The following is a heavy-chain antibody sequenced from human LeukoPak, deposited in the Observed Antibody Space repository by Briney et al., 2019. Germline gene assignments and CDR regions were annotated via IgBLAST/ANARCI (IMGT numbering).Heavy chain of an antibody. CDR3: ASDSSGYYYYFDY. CDR2: MYYSGST. D-gene: IGHD3-22*01. CDR1: GGSISSYY. V-gene: IGHV4-59*08. J-gene: IGHJ4*02. Sequence: SETLSLTCTVSGGSISSYYWSWIRQPPGKGLEWIGYMYYSGSTNYNPSLKSRVTISVDTSKNQFSLKLSSVTAADTAVYYCASDSSGYYYYFDYWGQGTLVTVSS.